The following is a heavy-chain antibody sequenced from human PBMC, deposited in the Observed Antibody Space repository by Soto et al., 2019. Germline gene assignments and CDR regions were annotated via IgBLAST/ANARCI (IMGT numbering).Heavy chain of an antibody. D-gene: IGHD6-6*01. CDR3: ARDRPGEQHYFDF. Sequence: SGSIYLTCAVYCESFNSYYWGGICQPPGKGLEWIGEINHSGSTNYNPSLKSRVTMSVDTSKNQFSLKLSSVTAADTSVYYCARDRPGEQHYFDFWGQGILVTVSS. CDR2: INHSGST. CDR1: CESFNSYY. V-gene: IGHV4-34*01. J-gene: IGHJ4*02.